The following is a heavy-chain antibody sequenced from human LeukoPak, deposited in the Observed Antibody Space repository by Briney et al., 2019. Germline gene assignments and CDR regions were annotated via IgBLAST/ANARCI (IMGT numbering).Heavy chain of an antibody. Sequence: GGSLRLSCAASGFTVSEHYVDWVRQAPGKGLEWVGRSRDKTSSYTTEYAASVRGRFTISRDDSMNSLYLQMNSLKTEDTAVYYCIRGWGSTAMDRKYNMGVWGQGTTVIVSS. J-gene: IGHJ6*02. V-gene: IGHV3-72*01. CDR2: SRDKTSSYTT. D-gene: IGHD5-18*01. CDR1: GFTVSEHY. CDR3: IRGWGSTAMDRKYNMGV.